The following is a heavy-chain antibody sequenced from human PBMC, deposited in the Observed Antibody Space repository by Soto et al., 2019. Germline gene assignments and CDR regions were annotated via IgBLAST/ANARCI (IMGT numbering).Heavy chain of an antibody. CDR2: IYPGDSDT. CDR1: GYSFTSYW. V-gene: IGHV5-51*01. CDR3: ARPNGDYGDS. J-gene: IGHJ4*02. Sequence: GESLKISCKGSGYSFTSYWIGWVRQMAGKGLEWMGVIYPGDSDTRYSPSFEGQVTISADKSINTAYLQWSSLKASDSAIYYCARPNGDYGDSWGQGTQVTVSS. D-gene: IGHD3-16*01.